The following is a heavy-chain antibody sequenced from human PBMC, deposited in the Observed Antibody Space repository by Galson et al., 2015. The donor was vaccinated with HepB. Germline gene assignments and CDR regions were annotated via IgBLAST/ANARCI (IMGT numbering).Heavy chain of an antibody. D-gene: IGHD2-2*01. J-gene: IGHJ6*02. CDR3: ARDLVVVVPAVYAPKPYYYYGMDV. CDR2: IKQDGSEK. Sequence: SLRLSCAASGFTFSSYWMSWVRQAPGKGLEWVANIKQDGSEKYYVDSVKGRFTISRDNAKNSLYLQMNSLRAEDTAVYYCARDLVVVVPAVYAPKPYYYYGMDVWGQGTTVTVSS. CDR1: GFTFSSYW. V-gene: IGHV3-7*05.